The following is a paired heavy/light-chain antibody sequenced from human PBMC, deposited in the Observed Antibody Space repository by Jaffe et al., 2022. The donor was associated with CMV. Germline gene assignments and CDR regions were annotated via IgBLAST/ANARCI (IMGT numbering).Heavy chain of an antibody. CDR1: GFAFSSYA. CDR2: ISDDDTT. CDR3: AKMGCSSTSCPMDY. J-gene: IGHJ4*02. Sequence: EVQLVESGGGLVQPGRSLRLSCAASGFAFSSYAMSWVRQAPGRGLQWVSSISDDDTTFYADSVKGRFPISRDNSKNTLYLQMNSLRAEDTAVYYCAKMGCSSTSCPMDYWGPGTLVTVSS. V-gene: IGHV3-23*04. D-gene: IGHD2-2*01.
Light chain of an antibody. J-gene: IGKJ1*01. CDR3: QQYNTWPPTWT. Sequence: EIVMTQSPATLSVSPGERATLSCRASQSVSTNLAWYQQKPGQAPRLLIYGATTRATDIPARFSGSGSGTEFTLTISSLQSGDFTIYYCQQYNTWPPTWTFGQGTRVEI. CDR2: GAT. V-gene: IGKV3-15*01. CDR1: QSVSTN.